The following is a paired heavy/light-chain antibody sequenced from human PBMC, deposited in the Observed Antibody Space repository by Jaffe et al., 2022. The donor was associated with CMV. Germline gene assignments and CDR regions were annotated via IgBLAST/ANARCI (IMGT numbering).Heavy chain of an antibody. Sequence: QMRLQESGPGLLKPSETLSLTCSVSGGSISSSSYYWGWIRQSPGKGLEWIGNIYYTGTTYYKPSLRTRLTISVDTSENQLSLKLSSVTAADTAVYYCVRNNLSSRPDLTAVLARLPTGLQKNRYNYYMDVWGKGTTVTVSS. V-gene: IGHV4-39*01. CDR2: IYYTGTT. CDR3: VRNNLSSRPDLTAVLARLPTGLQKNRYNYYMDV. D-gene: IGHD4-4*01. CDR1: GGSISSSSYY. J-gene: IGHJ6*03.
Light chain of an antibody. CDR2: DNN. J-gene: IGLJ3*02. Sequence: QSVLTQPPSVSAAPGQRVTISCSGSSSNIGNNYVSWYQQLPGTAPKLLIYDNNQRPSGIPDRFSGSKSGTSATLGITGLQTGDEADYYCGTWDSSLSAGVFGGGTKLTVL. CDR3: GTWDSSLSAGV. CDR1: SSNIGNNY. V-gene: IGLV1-51*01.